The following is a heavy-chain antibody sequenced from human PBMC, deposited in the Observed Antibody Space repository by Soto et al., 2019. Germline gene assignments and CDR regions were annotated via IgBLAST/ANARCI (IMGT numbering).Heavy chain of an antibody. J-gene: IGHJ4*02. D-gene: IGHD3-10*01. Sequence: EVQLLESGGGLVQPGGSLRLSCAASGFTFSSYAMSWVRQAPGKGLEWVSAISGSGGSTYYADSVKGRFTISRDNSKNTLYLQMNSLRAEDTAVYYCAKTERITMVRGVTTPYYFDYWGQGTLVTVSS. CDR1: GFTFSSYA. V-gene: IGHV3-23*01. CDR3: AKTERITMVRGVTTPYYFDY. CDR2: ISGSGGST.